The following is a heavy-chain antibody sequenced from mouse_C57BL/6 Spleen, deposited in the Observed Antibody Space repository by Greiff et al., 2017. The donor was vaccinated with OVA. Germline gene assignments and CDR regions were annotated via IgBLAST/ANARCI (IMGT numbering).Heavy chain of an antibody. J-gene: IGHJ3*01. CDR3: ARGYGNFWFAY. V-gene: IGHV1-80*01. Sequence: VQLQQSGPELVKPGASVKISCKASGYAFTSYWMNWVKQRPGKGLEWLGQIYPGDGGTTYNGKFKGKATLTADKSSSTAYMQLSSLTSEDSAVDFCARGYGNFWFAYWGQGTLVTVSA. D-gene: IGHD1-1*01. CDR2: IYPGDGGT. CDR1: GYAFTSYW.